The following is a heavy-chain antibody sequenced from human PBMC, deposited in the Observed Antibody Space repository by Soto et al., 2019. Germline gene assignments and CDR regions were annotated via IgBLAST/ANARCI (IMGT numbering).Heavy chain of an antibody. Sequence: ASVKVSCKASGYTFTSYDINWVRQATGQGLEWMGWMNPNSGNTGYAQKFQGRVTMTRNTSISTAYMELSSLRSEDTAVYYCARVHDYGGSPTMDVWGKGTTVTVSS. CDR1: GYTFTSYD. V-gene: IGHV1-8*01. J-gene: IGHJ6*03. D-gene: IGHD4-17*01. CDR2: MNPNSGNT. CDR3: ARVHDYGGSPTMDV.